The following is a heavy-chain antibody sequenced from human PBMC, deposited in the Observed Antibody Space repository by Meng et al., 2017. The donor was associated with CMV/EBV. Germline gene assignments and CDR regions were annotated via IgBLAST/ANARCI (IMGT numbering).Heavy chain of an antibody. CDR3: ATARVDCSSTSCYTYYFDY. J-gene: IGHJ4*02. CDR1: GYTFTSYG. Sequence: ASVKVSCKASGYTFTSYGISWVRQAPGQGLEWMGWISAYNGNTNYAQKLQGRVTMTTDTSTSTAYMELRSLRSDDTAVYYCATARVDCSSTSCYTYYFDYWGQGTPVTVSS. D-gene: IGHD2-2*02. CDR2: ISAYNGNT. V-gene: IGHV1-18*01.